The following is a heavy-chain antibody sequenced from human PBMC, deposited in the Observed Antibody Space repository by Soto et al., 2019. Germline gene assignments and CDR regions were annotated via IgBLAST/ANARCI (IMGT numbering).Heavy chain of an antibody. V-gene: IGHV5-10-1*01. Sequence: PGESLKISCKVSGYIFTNYWINWVRQMPGKGLEWMGRIDPSDSYTDYSPSFQGHVTISADKSISTAYLQWSSLKASDTAIYYCARRPLTTVVTTPSDYWSQGTLVTVSS. J-gene: IGHJ4*02. D-gene: IGHD4-17*01. CDR1: GYIFTNYW. CDR2: IDPSDSYT. CDR3: ARRPLTTVVTTPSDY.